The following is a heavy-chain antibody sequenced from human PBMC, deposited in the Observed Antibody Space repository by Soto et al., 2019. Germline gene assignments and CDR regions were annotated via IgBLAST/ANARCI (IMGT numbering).Heavy chain of an antibody. V-gene: IGHV3-66*01. D-gene: IGHD6-13*01. CDR2: IYSGGST. Sequence: PGGSLRLSCAASGFTVSSNYMSWVRQAPGKGLEWVSVIYSGGSTYYADSVRGRFTISRDNSKNTLYLQMNGLRAEDTAVYYCARDKSSWYGNYYYYMDVWGKGTTVTVSS. J-gene: IGHJ6*03. CDR3: ARDKSSWYGNYYYYMDV. CDR1: GFTVSSNY.